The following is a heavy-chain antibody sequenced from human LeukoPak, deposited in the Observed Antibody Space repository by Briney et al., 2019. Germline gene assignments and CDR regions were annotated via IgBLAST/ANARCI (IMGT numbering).Heavy chain of an antibody. CDR1: GDSVTSGDYY. Sequence: PSETLSLTCTVSGDSVTSGDYYWSWIRHHPGKGLEWIGYIYYSGSTYYNPSLKSRITISVDTSKNQFSLKLSSVTAADTAVYYCARERFCSGGSCYRRSNWFDPWGQGTLVTVSS. D-gene: IGHD2-15*01. CDR3: ARERFCSGGSCYRRSNWFDP. V-gene: IGHV4-31*03. J-gene: IGHJ5*02. CDR2: IYYSGST.